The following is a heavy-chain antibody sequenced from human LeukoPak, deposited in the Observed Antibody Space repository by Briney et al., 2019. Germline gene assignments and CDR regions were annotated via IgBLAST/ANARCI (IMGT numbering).Heavy chain of an antibody. CDR1: GFTFSSYA. CDR3: AKKSLYCSSTSCYENVFDY. J-gene: IGHJ4*02. Sequence: GGSLRLSCAASGFTFSSYAMSWVRQAPGKGLEWVSAISGSGGSTYYADSVKGRFTISRDNSKNTLYLQMNSLRAEDTAVYYCAKKSLYCSSTSCYENVFDYWGQGTLVTVSS. D-gene: IGHD2-2*01. CDR2: ISGSGGST. V-gene: IGHV3-23*01.